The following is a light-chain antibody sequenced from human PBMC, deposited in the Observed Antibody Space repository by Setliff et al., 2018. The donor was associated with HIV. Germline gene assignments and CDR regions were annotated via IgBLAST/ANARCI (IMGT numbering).Light chain of an antibody. J-gene: IGLJ2*01. Sequence: QSVLTQPRSVSGSPGQSVTISCTGTSSDVGDYNHVPWYQQHPGRAPKLIIYDANKRPSGVPDRFSASKSGNTASLTISGLQAEDEADYYCSYAGKFTWLLGGGTKVTVL. CDR2: DAN. CDR3: CSYAGKFTWL. V-gene: IGLV2-11*01. CDR1: SSDVGDYNH.